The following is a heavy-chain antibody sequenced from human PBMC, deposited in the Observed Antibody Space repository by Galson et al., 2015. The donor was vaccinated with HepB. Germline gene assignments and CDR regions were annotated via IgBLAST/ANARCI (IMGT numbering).Heavy chain of an antibody. CDR1: GFTFSDYY. D-gene: IGHD6-6*01. J-gene: IGHJ4*02. Sequence: SLRLSCAASGFTFSDYYMSWIRQAPGKGLEWVSYISSSSSYTNYADSVKGRFTISRDNAKNSLYLQMNSLRAEDTAMYYCARESRHSSSSSPMDYWGQGTLVTVSS. CDR2: ISSSSSYT. CDR3: ARESRHSSSSSPMDY. V-gene: IGHV3-11*06.